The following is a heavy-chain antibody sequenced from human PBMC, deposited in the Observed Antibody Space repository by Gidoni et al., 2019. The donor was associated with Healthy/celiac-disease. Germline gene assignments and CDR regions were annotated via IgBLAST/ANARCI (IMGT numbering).Heavy chain of an antibody. Sequence: EVQLVESGGGLVQPGGSLRLSCAASGFTFSSYWMHWVRQAPGKGLVWVSRINRDGSSTSYAHSVKGRFTISRDNAKNTLYLQMNSLRAEDTAVYYCARSDFWSGYYTYWGQGTLVTVSS. J-gene: IGHJ4*02. V-gene: IGHV3-74*01. CDR1: GFTFSSYW. CDR3: ARSDFWSGYYTY. D-gene: IGHD3-3*01. CDR2: INRDGSST.